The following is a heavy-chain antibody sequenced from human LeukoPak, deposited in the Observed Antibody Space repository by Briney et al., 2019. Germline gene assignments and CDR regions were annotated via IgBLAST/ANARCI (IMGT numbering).Heavy chain of an antibody. CDR3: AGDYSSPYAFDI. J-gene: IGHJ3*02. V-gene: IGHV4-38-2*02. CDR1: GYSISSGYY. Sequence: SETLSLTCTVSGYSISSGYYWGWIRQPPGKGLEWIGTIYQSGSTYYNPSLKSRVTISIDTSKNQFSLKLNSVTAADTAVYYCAGDYSSPYAFDIWGQGTMVTVSS. D-gene: IGHD4-11*01. CDR2: IYQSGST.